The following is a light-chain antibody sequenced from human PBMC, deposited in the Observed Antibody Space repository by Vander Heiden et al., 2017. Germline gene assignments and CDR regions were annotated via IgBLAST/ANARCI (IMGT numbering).Light chain of an antibody. Sequence: DIQMTQSPSTLSASVGDRVTITCRASQGISSWLAWYQQKPGKAPKLLIYKAFSLESGVPSRFSGSGSGTEFTLTISSLQPDDFATYYCQQYNSYPGTFGQGTKVEIK. CDR2: KAF. V-gene: IGKV1-5*03. CDR1: QGISSW. J-gene: IGKJ1*01. CDR3: QQYNSYPGT.